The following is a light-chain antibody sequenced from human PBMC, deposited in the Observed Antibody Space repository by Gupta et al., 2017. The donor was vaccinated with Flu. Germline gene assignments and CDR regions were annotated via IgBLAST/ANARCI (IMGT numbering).Light chain of an antibody. CDR1: QDIDNF. J-gene: IGKJ2*01. V-gene: IGKV1-33*01. CDR3: LHSNNPLIT. Sequence: DIQMTQSPSSLSASVGDRVTITCQASQDIDNFLNWYQQKPGKAPKLLIYDASSVRTGVPSRFSGSGSGTDFTLTISSLQPEDAATYYCLHSNNPLITFGPGTKVEIK. CDR2: DAS.